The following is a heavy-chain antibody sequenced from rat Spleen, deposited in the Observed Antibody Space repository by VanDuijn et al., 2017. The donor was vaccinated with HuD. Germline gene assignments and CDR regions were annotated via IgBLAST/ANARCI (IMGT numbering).Heavy chain of an antibody. CDR3: ARHSNWGFDY. CDR1: GFTFSDYY. J-gene: IGHJ2*01. Sequence: EVQLVESDGGLVQPGRSLKLSCAASGFTFSDYYMAWVRQPPTKGLEWVATISHDGDNTYYRDSLKGRFPISRDNAKSTLYLQMDSLRSEDTATYYCARHSNWGFDYWGQGVMVTVSS. V-gene: IGHV5-29*01. D-gene: IGHD5-1*01. CDR2: ISHDGDNT.